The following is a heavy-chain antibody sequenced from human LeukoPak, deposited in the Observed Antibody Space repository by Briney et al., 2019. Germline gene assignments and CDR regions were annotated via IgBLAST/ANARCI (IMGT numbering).Heavy chain of an antibody. D-gene: IGHD3-10*02. J-gene: IGHJ5*02. Sequence: KPSETLSLTCTVSGGSISSYYWSWIRQPPGKGLEWIGYIYYSGSTNYNPSLKSRVTISVDTSKNQFSLKLSSVTAADTAAYYCASVRRQLRGNWFDPWGQGTLVTVSS. CDR1: GGSISSYY. V-gene: IGHV4-59*01. CDR3: ASVRRQLRGNWFDP. CDR2: IYYSGST.